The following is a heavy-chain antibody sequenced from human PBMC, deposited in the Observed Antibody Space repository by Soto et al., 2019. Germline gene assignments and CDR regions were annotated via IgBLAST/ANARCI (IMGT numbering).Heavy chain of an antibody. CDR1: GYTFTSYD. CDR3: ARRSPSVYYYYGMDV. CDR2: MNPNSGNT. J-gene: IGHJ6*02. D-gene: IGHD1-26*01. V-gene: IGHV1-8*01. Sequence: EASVKVSCKASGYTFTSYDINWVRQATGQGLEWMGWMNPNSGNTGYAQKFQGRVTMTRNTSISTAYMELSSLRSEDTAVYYCARRSPSVYYYYGMDVWGQGTTVTVSS.